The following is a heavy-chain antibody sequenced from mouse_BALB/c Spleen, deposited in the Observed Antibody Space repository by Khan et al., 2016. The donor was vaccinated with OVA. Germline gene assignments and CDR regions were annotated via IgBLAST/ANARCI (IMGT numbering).Heavy chain of an antibody. J-gene: IGHJ3*01. CDR3: ARSPYGNFAY. D-gene: IGHD2-1*01. CDR2: ISSDGDYT. CDR1: GFTFSTYA. Sequence: DVMLVESGGALVKPGGSLKLSCAASGFTFSTYAMSWVRQTPEKRLEWVATISSDGDYTYYPDNVTGRFTISRDNAKNTLYLQMSSLRSEDTAMYYCARSPYGNFAYWGQRTLVTVSA. V-gene: IGHV5-9-1*01.